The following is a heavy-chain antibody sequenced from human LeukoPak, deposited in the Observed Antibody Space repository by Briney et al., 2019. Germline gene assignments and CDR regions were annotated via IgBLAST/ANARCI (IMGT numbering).Heavy chain of an antibody. Sequence: SETLSLTCTVSGGSISSYHWSWIRQPAGKGREWIGRIYTSGSTNYNPSLKSRVTMSVDTSKNQFSLKLSSVTAADTAVYYCARDGIAAAGNWCAPWGQGKLVTVSS. V-gene: IGHV4-4*07. CDR2: IYTSGST. D-gene: IGHD6-13*01. CDR1: GGSISSYH. CDR3: ARDGIAAAGNWCAP. J-gene: IGHJ5*02.